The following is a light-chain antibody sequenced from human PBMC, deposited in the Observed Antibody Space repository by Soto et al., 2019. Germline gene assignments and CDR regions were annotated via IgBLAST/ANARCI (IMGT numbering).Light chain of an antibody. CDR3: QQYYSYLKT. J-gene: IGKJ1*01. Sequence: AIRMTQSPSSLSASTGDRVTITCRENQGISSYLAWYQQKPGKAPKLLIYAASTLQSGVPSRFSGSGSGTDFTLTISCLQSEDFATYYCQQYYSYLKTFGQGTKVDIK. CDR2: AAS. V-gene: IGKV1-8*01. CDR1: QGISSY.